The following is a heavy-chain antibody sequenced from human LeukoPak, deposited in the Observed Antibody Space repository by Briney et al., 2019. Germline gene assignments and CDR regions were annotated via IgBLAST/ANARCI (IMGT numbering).Heavy chain of an antibody. CDR1: GGSVSSGSYY. Sequence: SETLSLTCTVSGGSVSSGSYYWSWIRQPPGKRLEWIGYIYYSGSTNYNPSLKSRVTISVDTSKNQFSLKLSSVTAADTAVYYCARDGPIVVVPAAIPGYYYYGMDVWGKGTTVTVSS. V-gene: IGHV4-61*01. D-gene: IGHD2-2*01. J-gene: IGHJ6*04. CDR2: IYYSGST. CDR3: ARDGPIVVVPAAIPGYYYYGMDV.